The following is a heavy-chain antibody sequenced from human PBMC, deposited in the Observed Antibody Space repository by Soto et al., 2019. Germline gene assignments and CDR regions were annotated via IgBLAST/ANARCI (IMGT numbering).Heavy chain of an antibody. V-gene: IGHV4-59*08. CDR3: ARRYGGTFDY. D-gene: IGHD2-15*01. J-gene: IGHJ4*02. Sequence: QVQLQESGPGLVKPSETLSLTCTVSGGSISSYYWSWIRPPPGKGLEWIGYIYYSGSTNYNPSLKSRVTIAVDTSKNQFSLKLSSVTAADTAVYYCARRYGGTFDYWGQGTLVTVSS. CDR1: GGSISSYY. CDR2: IYYSGST.